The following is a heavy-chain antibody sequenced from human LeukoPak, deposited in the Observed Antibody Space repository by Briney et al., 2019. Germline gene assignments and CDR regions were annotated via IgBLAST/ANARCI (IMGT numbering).Heavy chain of an antibody. V-gene: IGHV3-7*01. CDR2: IKQDGSEK. D-gene: IGHD3-10*01. CDR1: GFTFSIYW. J-gene: IGHJ4*02. Sequence: GGSLRLSCAASGFTFSIYWMSWVRQAPGKGLEWVANIKQDGSEKYYVDSVKGRFTISRDNAKNSMYMQMNSLIWEGPCVYDCAKSESTVGEGRYFDFWGQATLVTVS. CDR3: AKSESTVGEGRYFDF.